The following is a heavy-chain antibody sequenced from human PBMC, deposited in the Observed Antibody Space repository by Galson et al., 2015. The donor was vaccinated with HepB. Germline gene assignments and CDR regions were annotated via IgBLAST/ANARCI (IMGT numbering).Heavy chain of an antibody. CDR3: AREFYYDSSAMGAFDT. J-gene: IGHJ3*02. CDR1: GGTFSSYA. D-gene: IGHD3-22*01. V-gene: IGHV1-69*13. CDR2: IIPIFGTA. Sequence: SVKVSCKASGGTFSSYAISWVRQAPGQGLEWMGGIIPIFGTANYAQKFQGRVTITADESTSTAYMELSSLRSEDTAVYYCAREFYYDSSAMGAFDTWGQGTMVTVSS.